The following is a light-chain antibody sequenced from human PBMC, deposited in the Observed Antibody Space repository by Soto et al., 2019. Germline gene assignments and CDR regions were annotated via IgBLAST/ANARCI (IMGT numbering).Light chain of an antibody. CDR3: SSYTSSSSYV. J-gene: IGLJ1*01. Sequence: QSALTQPASVSGSPGQSITISCTGTSSDVSGYNYVSWYQQHPGKAPKLMIYEVSNRPSGGSNRFSGSKSGNTASLTISGLQAEDEADYYCSSYTSSSSYVFGTGTKLTVL. CDR2: EVS. V-gene: IGLV2-14*01. CDR1: SSDVSGYNY.